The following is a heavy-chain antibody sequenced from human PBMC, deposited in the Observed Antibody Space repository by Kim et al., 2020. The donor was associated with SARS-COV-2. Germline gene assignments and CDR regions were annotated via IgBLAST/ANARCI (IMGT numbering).Heavy chain of an antibody. CDR3: ARDSDIAAAETYYYYYYGMGV. D-gene: IGHD6-13*01. CDR2: ISSSSSTI. Sequence: GGSLRLSCAASGFTFSSYSMNWVRQAPGKGLEWVSYISSSSSTIYYADSVKGRFTISKDNAKNSLYLQMNSLRDEDTAVYYCARDSDIAAAETYYYYYYGMGVWGQGTTVTVSS. CDR1: GFTFSSYS. V-gene: IGHV3-48*02. J-gene: IGHJ6*02.